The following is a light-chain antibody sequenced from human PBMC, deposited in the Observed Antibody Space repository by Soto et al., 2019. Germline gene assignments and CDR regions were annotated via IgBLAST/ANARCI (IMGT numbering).Light chain of an antibody. V-gene: IGLV7-46*01. Sequence: QTVVTQEPSLTVSPGGTVTLTCGSSTGNVTSGHSPFWFQQKPGQAPKTLICDATKRHSWTPARFAGSLLGGKAALTLSGAQPEDEAEYHCSLSYSATWVFGGGTKVTVL. CDR1: TGNVTSGHS. J-gene: IGLJ3*02. CDR2: DAT. CDR3: SLSYSATWV.